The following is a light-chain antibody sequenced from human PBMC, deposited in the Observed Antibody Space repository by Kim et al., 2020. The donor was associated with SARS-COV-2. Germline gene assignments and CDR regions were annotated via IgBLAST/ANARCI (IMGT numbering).Light chain of an antibody. CDR3: QQSYFTPPT. J-gene: IGKJ1*01. V-gene: IGKV1-39*01. CDR2: AAT. Sequence: DIQMSQSPSSLSASVGDRVIITCRASQTITTNLNWYQQKPGTAPKLLIYAATNLQSGVPSRFTGSGSETDFTLTITSLQPEDFATYYCQQSYFTPPTFGQGTKVDIK. CDR1: QTITTN.